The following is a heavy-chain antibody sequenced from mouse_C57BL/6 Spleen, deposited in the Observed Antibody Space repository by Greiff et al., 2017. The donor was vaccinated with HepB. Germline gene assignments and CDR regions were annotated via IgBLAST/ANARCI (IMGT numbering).Heavy chain of an antibody. D-gene: IGHD1-1*01. CDR2: ISSGGDYI. CDR3: TRGTTVYAMDY. J-gene: IGHJ4*01. V-gene: IGHV5-9-1*02. Sequence: EVHLVESGEGLVKPGGSLKLSCAASGFTFSSYAMSWVRQTPEKRLEWVAYISSGGDYIYYADTVKGRFTISRDNARNTLYLQMSSLKSEDTAMYYCTRGTTVYAMDYWGQGTSVTVSS. CDR1: GFTFSSYA.